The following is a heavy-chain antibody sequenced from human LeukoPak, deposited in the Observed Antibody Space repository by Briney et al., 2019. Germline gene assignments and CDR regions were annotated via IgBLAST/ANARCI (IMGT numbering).Heavy chain of an antibody. D-gene: IGHD2-15*01. Sequence: GASVKVSCKTTGYIFTGHHVHWVRQAPGQGLEWLGWINPHSGDTNYAQTFQGRVAMTRDTSINTAYMELSRLTSDDTVVYYCAKALSQDLINWFDPWGQGTLVTVSS. V-gene: IGHV1-2*02. CDR2: INPHSGDT. CDR3: AKALSQDLINWFDP. CDR1: GYIFTGHH. J-gene: IGHJ5*02.